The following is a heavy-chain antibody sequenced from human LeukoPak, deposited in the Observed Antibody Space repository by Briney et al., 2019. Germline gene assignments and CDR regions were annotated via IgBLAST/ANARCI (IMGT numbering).Heavy chain of an antibody. CDR2: IYTSGST. CDR3: ARDSIRSYDY. Sequence: SETLSLTCTVSGGSISSGSHYWSWIRQPAGKGLEWIGRIYTSGSTNYNPSLKSRVTISVDTSKNQFSLKLSSVTAADTAVYYCARDSIRSYDYWGQGTLVTVSS. CDR1: GGSISSGSHY. D-gene: IGHD1-14*01. V-gene: IGHV4-61*02. J-gene: IGHJ4*02.